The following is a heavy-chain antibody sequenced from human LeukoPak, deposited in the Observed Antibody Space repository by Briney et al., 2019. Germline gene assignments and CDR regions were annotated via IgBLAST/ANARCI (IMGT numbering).Heavy chain of an antibody. V-gene: IGHV4-39*07. CDR1: GGSISSSSYY. CDR3: TGKYYYDTSGYYYADY. CDR2: IYHSGRT. Sequence: SETLSLTCTVSGGSISSSSYYWGWIRQPPGKGLERIGSIYHSGRTYYNPSLKSRVTISVDTSKNQFSLRLSSVTAADTAVYYCTGKYYYDTSGYYYADYWGQGTLVTVSS. D-gene: IGHD3-22*01. J-gene: IGHJ4*02.